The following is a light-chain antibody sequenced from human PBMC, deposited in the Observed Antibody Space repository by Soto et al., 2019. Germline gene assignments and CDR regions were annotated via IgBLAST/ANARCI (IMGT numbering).Light chain of an antibody. Sequence: EVVLTKSPGTLSLSPGERATLSCRASQSVSSSYLAWYQQKPGQAPRLLIYGASSRATGIPDRFSGSGSGTDFTLTISRLEPEDFAVYYCQQYGSPFGQGTKVDIK. CDR1: QSVSSSY. CDR3: QQYGSP. CDR2: GAS. V-gene: IGKV3-20*01. J-gene: IGKJ1*01.